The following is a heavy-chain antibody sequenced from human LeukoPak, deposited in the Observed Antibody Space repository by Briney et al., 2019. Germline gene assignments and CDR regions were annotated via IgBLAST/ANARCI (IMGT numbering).Heavy chain of an antibody. CDR1: GYTFTGYY. J-gene: IGHJ6*03. Sequence: GASVKVSCKASGYTFTGYYMHWVRQAPGQGLEWMGWMNPNSGNTGYAQKFQGRVTITRNTSISTAYMELSSLRSEDTAVYYCARGYSSSWYSKKDYYYYYMDVWGKGTTVTVSS. CDR3: ARGYSSSWYSKKDYYYYYMDV. D-gene: IGHD6-13*01. V-gene: IGHV1-8*03. CDR2: MNPNSGNT.